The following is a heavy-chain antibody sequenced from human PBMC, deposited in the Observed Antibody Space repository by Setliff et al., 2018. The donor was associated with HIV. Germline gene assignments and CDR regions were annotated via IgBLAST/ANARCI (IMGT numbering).Heavy chain of an antibody. J-gene: IGHJ6*03. CDR1: GYTFTNYY. Sequence: GASVKVSCKASGYTFTNYYMHWVRQAPGQGLEWMGWINPNSGSTNYAQKFQGRVTMTRDTSISTADMELSGLRFDDSAVYLCAREVNGGEVDYYYAYYYMDVWGKGTTVTVSS. CDR3: AREVNGGEVDYYYAYYYMDV. V-gene: IGHV1-2*02. D-gene: IGHD2-21*01. CDR2: INPNSGST.